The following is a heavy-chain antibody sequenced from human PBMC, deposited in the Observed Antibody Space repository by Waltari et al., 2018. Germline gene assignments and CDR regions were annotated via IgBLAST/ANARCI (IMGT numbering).Heavy chain of an antibody. CDR3: ARSFGGGILTGYYIF. D-gene: IGHD3-9*01. CDR2: IYHTGST. Sequence: QVRLQESGPGLVKPSETLSLTCGVSGYSFSSGYYWGWIRQPPGKGLEWIGSIYHTGSTYYNPSLKSRVTISVDTSKNHFSLKLSSMTAADTAVYYCARSFGGGILTGYYIFWGQGTLVTVSS. CDR1: GYSFSSGYY. V-gene: IGHV4-38-2*01. J-gene: IGHJ4*02.